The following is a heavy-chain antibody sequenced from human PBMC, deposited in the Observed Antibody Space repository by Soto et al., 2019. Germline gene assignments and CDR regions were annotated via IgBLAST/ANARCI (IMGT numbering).Heavy chain of an antibody. CDR2: ISYDGSNK. D-gene: IGHD6-13*01. V-gene: IGHV3-30-3*01. J-gene: IGHJ4*02. Sequence: QVQLVESGGGVVQPGRSLRLSCAASGFTFSSYAMHWVRQAPGTGLEWVAVISYDGSNKYYADSVKGRFTISRDNSKNTLYLQMNSLRAEDTAVYYCARGGAACTYFAYWGQGTLVTFSS. CDR1: GFTFSSYA. CDR3: ARGGAACTYFAY.